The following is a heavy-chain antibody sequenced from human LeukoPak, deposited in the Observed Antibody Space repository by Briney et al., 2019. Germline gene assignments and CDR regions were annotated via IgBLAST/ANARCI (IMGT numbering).Heavy chain of an antibody. CDR1: SGFISSYY. CDR2: INYSGRI. V-gene: IGHV4-59*01. J-gene: IGHJ3*02. D-gene: IGHD3-22*01. CDR3: ARLVDYDNSGDPDIFDI. Sequence: PSETLSLTCIVSSGFISSYYWSWIRQTPGKGLEWIAFINYSGRIKYNPSLQSRVSISLDTSKNHFSLQLRSVMAVDTAVYYCARLVDYDNSGDPDIFDIWGQVTIVSIS.